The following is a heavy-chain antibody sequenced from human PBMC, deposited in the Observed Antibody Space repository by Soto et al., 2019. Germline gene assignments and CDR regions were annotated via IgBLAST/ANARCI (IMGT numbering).Heavy chain of an antibody. Sequence: QMQLVQSGPEVKKPGTSVKVSCKASGFSFSTSAIQWVRQARGQGLEWIGWIVVGSGNTNYAQKFQERVTMTRDMSANTVYLELSSLTSDDTAVYYCAPGWGGVTTVTALDHWGEGSLVTVSS. CDR1: GFSFSTSA. CDR2: IVVGSGNT. V-gene: IGHV1-58*02. J-gene: IGHJ4*02. D-gene: IGHD3-16*01. CDR3: APGWGGVTTVTALDH.